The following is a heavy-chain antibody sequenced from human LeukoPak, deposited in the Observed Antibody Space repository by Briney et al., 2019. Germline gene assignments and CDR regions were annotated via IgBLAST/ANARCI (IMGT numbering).Heavy chain of an antibody. CDR1: GFTFSNYA. Sequence: GFLRLCCAAAGFTFSNYAMQCVRQAPGKGLEWVAVISYDGSNKYYADSVKGRFTISRDNSENTLYLQMNSLRAEDTALYYCARAFYGSGSYAKAHVWRGQGTLVTVSS. CDR3: ARAFYGSGSYAKAHVW. J-gene: IGHJ4*02. D-gene: IGHD3-10*01. CDR2: ISYDGSNK. V-gene: IGHV3-30-3*01.